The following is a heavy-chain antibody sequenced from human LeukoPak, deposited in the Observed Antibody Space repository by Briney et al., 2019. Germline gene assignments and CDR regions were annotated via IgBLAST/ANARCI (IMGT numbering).Heavy chain of an antibody. D-gene: IGHD6-19*01. J-gene: IGHJ4*02. V-gene: IGHV3-48*02. CDR2: ISSSSDTI. Sequence: GGSLRLSCAASGFTFSTYSMNWLRQAPGKGLEWVSYISSSSDTIYYADSVKGRFTISRDNAKNSLHLQMNSLRDQDTAVYYCARDLRSGWYYFDFWGQGTLVTVSS. CDR1: GFTFSTYS. CDR3: ARDLRSGWYYFDF.